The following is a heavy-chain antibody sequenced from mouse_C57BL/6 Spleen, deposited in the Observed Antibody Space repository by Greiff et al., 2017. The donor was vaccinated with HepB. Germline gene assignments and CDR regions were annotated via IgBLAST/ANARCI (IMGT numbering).Heavy chain of an antibody. V-gene: IGHV1-22*01. Sequence: VQLKQSGPELVKPGASVKMSCKASGYTFTDYNMHWVKQSHGKSLEWIGYINPNNGGTSYNQKFKGKATLTVNKSSSTAYMELRSLTSEDSAVYYCASPITTVVPFDYWGQGTTLTVSS. CDR3: ASPITTVVPFDY. J-gene: IGHJ2*01. CDR2: INPNNGGT. CDR1: GYTFTDYN. D-gene: IGHD1-1*01.